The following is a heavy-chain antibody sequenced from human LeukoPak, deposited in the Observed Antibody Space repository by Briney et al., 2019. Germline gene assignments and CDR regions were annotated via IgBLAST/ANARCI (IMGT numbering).Heavy chain of an antibody. D-gene: IGHD5-18*01. Sequence: GESLKISRKGSGYSSTSYWIAWVRQIPGQGLEWMGIIYPGDSDTRYSPSFQGQVTISADKSISTAYLQWSSLKASDTSMYYCARRSGYSYGLGGMDVWGKGTTVTVSS. CDR3: ARRSGYSYGLGGMDV. CDR2: IYPGDSDT. V-gene: IGHV5-51*01. CDR1: GYSSTSYW. J-gene: IGHJ6*04.